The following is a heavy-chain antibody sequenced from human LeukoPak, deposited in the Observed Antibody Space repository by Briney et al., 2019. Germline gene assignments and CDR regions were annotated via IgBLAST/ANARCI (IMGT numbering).Heavy chain of an antibody. D-gene: IGHD1-26*01. V-gene: IGHV3-21*04. CDR1: GFTFSSYS. J-gene: IGHJ3*02. Sequence: GGSLRLSCAASGFTFSSYSMNWVRQAPGKGLEWVSSITSSGRYIYYADSVKGRFTISRDNSENSLYLQMDSLTAEDTAVYYCARGGSYLSAFDIWGQGTMVTVSS. CDR3: ARGGSYLSAFDI. CDR2: ITSSGRYI.